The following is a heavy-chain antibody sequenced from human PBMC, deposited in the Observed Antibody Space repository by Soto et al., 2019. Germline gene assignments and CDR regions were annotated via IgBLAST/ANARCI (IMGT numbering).Heavy chain of an antibody. CDR1: GGTFNTYA. Sequence: QVQLVQSGAEMKKPGSSVKVSCQSSGGTFNTYAMNWVRQAPGQGPEWMGDISPMFGAANYAPKFQGRVTITADESTGTSYMHLSSLASEDAALYFCASEVQVDTPAFVCWGQGTLVNVSS. J-gene: IGHJ4*02. D-gene: IGHD3-9*01. V-gene: IGHV1-69*19. CDR2: ISPMFGAA. CDR3: ASEVQVDTPAFVC.